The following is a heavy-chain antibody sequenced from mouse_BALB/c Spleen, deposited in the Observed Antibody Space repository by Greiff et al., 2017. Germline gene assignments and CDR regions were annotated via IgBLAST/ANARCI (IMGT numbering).Heavy chain of an antibody. CDR2: IYPGDGDT. V-gene: IGHV1-80*01. CDR1: GYAFSSYW. D-gene: IGHD2-4*01. Sequence: QVQLQQSGAELVRPGSSVKISCKASGYAFSSYWMNWVKQRPGQGLEWIGQIYPGDGDTNYNGKFKGKATLTADKSSSTAYMQLSSLTSEDSAVYFCAITMITTGYFDVWGAGTTVTVSS. CDR3: AITMITTGYFDV. J-gene: IGHJ1*01.